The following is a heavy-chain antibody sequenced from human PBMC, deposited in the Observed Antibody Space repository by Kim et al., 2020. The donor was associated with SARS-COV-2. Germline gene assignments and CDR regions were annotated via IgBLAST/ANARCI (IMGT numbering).Heavy chain of an antibody. D-gene: IGHD6-13*01. CDR3: ARHSGSWYGGLDV. Sequence: SETLSLTCNVSGDSSSSYYWSWIRQPPGKGLERIGYIYSSGSTDYNPSLKSRVIMSVDTSKTQFSLSLSSVTAADTAVYYCARHSGSWYGGLDVWGQGTTVTVSS. CDR1: GDSSSSYY. V-gene: IGHV4-59*08. J-gene: IGHJ6*02. CDR2: IYSSGST.